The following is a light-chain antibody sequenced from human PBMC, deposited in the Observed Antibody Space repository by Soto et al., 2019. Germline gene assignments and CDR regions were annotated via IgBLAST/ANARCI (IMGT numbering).Light chain of an antibody. Sequence: EVVLTQSPAILSLSPGERATLSCRASQSIGSTLAWYQQRSGQAPRLLIYDASGRATAIPGSISGSGSGTGFPLTSTSLEVEDFAAYYWPRRGNSRTFGGGTKVEIK. CDR3: PRRGNSRT. CDR2: DAS. CDR1: QSIGST. V-gene: IGKV3-11*01. J-gene: IGKJ4*01.